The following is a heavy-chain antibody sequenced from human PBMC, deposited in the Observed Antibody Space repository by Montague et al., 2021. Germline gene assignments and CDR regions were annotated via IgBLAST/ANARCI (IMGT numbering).Heavy chain of an antibody. CDR2: MFHGGAT. Sequence: SETLSLTCTVSSGSIFHAHWSWVRQPPGKGLEWLGSMFHGGATSNNPSLKSRVTMSIDTSTNQFSLKLSFVTAADTAAYYCAKQDYFVSGTSYKGFDPWGQGILVTVSS. D-gene: IGHD3-10*01. CDR3: AKQDYFVSGTSYKGFDP. CDR1: SGSIFHAH. J-gene: IGHJ5*02. V-gene: IGHV4-59*08.